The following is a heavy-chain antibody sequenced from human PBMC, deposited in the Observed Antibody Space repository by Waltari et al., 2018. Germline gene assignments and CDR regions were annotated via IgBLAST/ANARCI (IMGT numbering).Heavy chain of an antibody. J-gene: IGHJ6*02. V-gene: IGHV3-15*01. D-gene: IGHD3-10*01. CDR3: ATDYGDFLGV. CDR2: IKSEGDGGTT. Sequence: EVQLVESGGGLVKPGGSLSLSCVVSGFTFPQAWMSWVRQGPGKGLEWVGRIKSEGDGGTTDYATPLKGRISLSRDDSKNTVYLQMNTLKAEDTGVYFCATDYGDFLGVWGPGTTVTV. CDR1: GFTFPQAW.